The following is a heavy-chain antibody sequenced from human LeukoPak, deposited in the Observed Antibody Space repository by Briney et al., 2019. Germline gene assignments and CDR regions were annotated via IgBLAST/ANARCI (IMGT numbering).Heavy chain of an antibody. CDR1: GFTFSNFA. Sequence: GRSLRLSCTASGFTFSNFAMSWVRQAPGKGLEWVSALSGSGSSTYYADSVKGRFTISRDNSKNTVYLQMNSLRAEDTALYYCAKTVAGEYWGQGTLVTVSS. CDR2: LSGSGSST. D-gene: IGHD6-19*01. V-gene: IGHV3-23*01. J-gene: IGHJ4*02. CDR3: AKTVAGEY.